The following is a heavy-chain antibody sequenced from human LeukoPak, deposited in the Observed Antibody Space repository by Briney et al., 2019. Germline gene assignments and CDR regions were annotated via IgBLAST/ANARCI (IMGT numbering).Heavy chain of an antibody. Sequence: SVKVSCKASGGTFSSYAISWVRQAPGQGLEWMGRIIPIFGTANYAQKFQGRVTITTDESTSTAYMELSSPRSEDTAVYYCARDLRSYGRAFDIWGQGTMVTVSS. CDR1: GGTFSSYA. CDR2: IIPIFGTA. CDR3: ARDLRSYGRAFDI. V-gene: IGHV1-69*05. D-gene: IGHD5-18*01. J-gene: IGHJ3*02.